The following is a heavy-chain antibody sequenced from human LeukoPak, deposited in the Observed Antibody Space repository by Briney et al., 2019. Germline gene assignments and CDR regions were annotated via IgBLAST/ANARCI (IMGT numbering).Heavy chain of an antibody. D-gene: IGHD2-2*01. J-gene: IGHJ3*02. Sequence: GGSLRLSCAASGLTFSSYSMSWVRQAPGKGLEWVSSISSSSSYIYYADSVKGRFTISRDNAKNSLYLQMNSLRAEDTAVYYCARDLGYCSSTSCIDAFDIWGQGTMVTVSS. V-gene: IGHV3-21*01. CDR3: ARDLGYCSSTSCIDAFDI. CDR1: GLTFSSYS. CDR2: ISSSSSYI.